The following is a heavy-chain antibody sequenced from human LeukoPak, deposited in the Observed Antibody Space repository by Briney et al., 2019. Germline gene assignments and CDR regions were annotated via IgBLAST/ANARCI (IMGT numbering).Heavy chain of an antibody. CDR2: IIPIFGTA. Sequence: GASVKVSCKASGGTFSSYAISWVRQAPGQGLEWMGGIIPIFGTANYAQKFQGRVTITADESTSTAYMELSSLRSEDTAVYYCARATVVMYYFNYWGQGTLVTVSS. V-gene: IGHV1-69*13. CDR3: ARATVVMYYFNY. CDR1: GGTFSSYA. D-gene: IGHD4-23*01. J-gene: IGHJ4*02.